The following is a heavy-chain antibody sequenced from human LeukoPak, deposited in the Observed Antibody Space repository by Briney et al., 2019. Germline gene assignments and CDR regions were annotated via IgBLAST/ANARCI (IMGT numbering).Heavy chain of an antibody. Sequence: GGSLRLSCVASGFTFDDYAMHWFRQTPGQGLEWGSGLTWNSDSLVYADSVKGRFTISRDNAKNSLYLQMNSLRPEDTALYYCAKDTTSFLRGLPNYWGQGTLVTVSS. D-gene: IGHD3-10*01. CDR3: AKDTTSFLRGLPNY. J-gene: IGHJ4*02. CDR1: GFTFDDYA. V-gene: IGHV3-9*01. CDR2: LTWNSDSL.